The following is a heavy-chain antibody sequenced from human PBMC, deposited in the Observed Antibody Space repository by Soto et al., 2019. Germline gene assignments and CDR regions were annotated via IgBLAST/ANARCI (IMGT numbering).Heavy chain of an antibody. Sequence: ASVKVSCKASGYSFTSYGISWVRQAPGQGLEWMGWISTDNGNTDYAHNLQGRVTLTTDTSTSTACMELWSLRSGDTAVYYCARDVPDTALFFHHYGMDVWGQGTTVTVSS. CDR3: ARDVPDTALFFHHYGMDV. D-gene: IGHD5-18*01. V-gene: IGHV1-18*01. CDR1: GYSFTSYG. CDR2: ISTDNGNT. J-gene: IGHJ6*02.